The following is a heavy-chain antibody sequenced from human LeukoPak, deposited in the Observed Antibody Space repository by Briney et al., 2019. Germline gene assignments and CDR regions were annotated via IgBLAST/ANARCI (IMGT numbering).Heavy chain of an antibody. Sequence: PGGSLRLSCAASGFTFSDYYMSWIRQAPGKGLEWVSYISSSGSTIYYADSVKGRFTISRDNAKNSLYLQMNSLRAEDTAVYYCARAAFWSGYYTSGNWFDPWGQGTLVTVSS. D-gene: IGHD3-3*01. CDR2: ISSSGSTI. J-gene: IGHJ5*02. V-gene: IGHV3-11*01. CDR1: GFTFSDYY. CDR3: ARAAFWSGYYTSGNWFDP.